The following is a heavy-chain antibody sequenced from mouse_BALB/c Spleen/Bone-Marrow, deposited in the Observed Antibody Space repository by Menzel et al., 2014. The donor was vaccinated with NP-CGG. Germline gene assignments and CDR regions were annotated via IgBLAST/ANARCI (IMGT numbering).Heavy chain of an antibody. V-gene: IGHV5-9-2*01. Sequence: EVQVVESGGGLVKSGGSLKLSCAASGFSFNSYGMSWVRQTPEKRLEWVATISGGGSYTFYPDSVKGRFTISRDHAKNNLYLQLSSLRSEDTALYYCARHAYYDQTEVSFVYWGQGTLVTISA. D-gene: IGHD2-4*01. CDR3: ARHAYYDQTEVSFVY. CDR2: ISGGGSYT. J-gene: IGHJ3*01. CDR1: GFSFNSYG.